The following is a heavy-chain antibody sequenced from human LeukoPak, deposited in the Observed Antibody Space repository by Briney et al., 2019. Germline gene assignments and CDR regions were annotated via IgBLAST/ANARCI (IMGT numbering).Heavy chain of an antibody. D-gene: IGHD3-22*01. Sequence: GRSLRLSCAASGFTFSSYSMNWVRQAPGKGLEWVSCISSSSSYIYYADSVKGRFTISRDNAKNSLYLQMNSLRAEDTAVYYCARVGDSSGYLQEQFDCWGQGTLVTVSS. CDR2: ISSSSSYI. CDR3: ARVGDSSGYLQEQFDC. CDR1: GFTFSSYS. V-gene: IGHV3-21*01. J-gene: IGHJ4*02.